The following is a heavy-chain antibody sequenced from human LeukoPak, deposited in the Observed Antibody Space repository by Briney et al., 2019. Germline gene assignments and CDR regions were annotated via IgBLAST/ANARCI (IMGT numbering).Heavy chain of an antibody. J-gene: IGHJ4*02. CDR1: GFTFSDYY. V-gene: IGHV3-11*04. Sequence: GGSLRLSCAASGFTFSDYYMSWIRQAPGKGLEWVSYISSSGRTIYYADSVKGRFTISRDNAKNSLYPQMNSLRVEDRAVYYCATVTYGRLDYWGQGTLVTVSS. CDR2: ISSSGRTI. D-gene: IGHD3-10*01. CDR3: ATVTYGRLDY.